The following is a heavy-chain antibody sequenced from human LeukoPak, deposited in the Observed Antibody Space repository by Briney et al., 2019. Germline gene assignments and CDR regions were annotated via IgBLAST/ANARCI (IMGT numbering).Heavy chain of an antibody. CDR3: AKDRLGPLDY. J-gene: IGHJ4*02. CDR1: GFTFSSYA. V-gene: IGHV3-30-3*01. Sequence: GGSLRLSCAASGFTFSSYAMHWVRQAPGKGLEWVAVISYDGSNKYYADSVKGRFTISRDNSKNTLYLQMNSLRAEDTAVYYCAKDRLGPLDYWGQGTLVTVSS. D-gene: IGHD5/OR15-5a*01. CDR2: ISYDGSNK.